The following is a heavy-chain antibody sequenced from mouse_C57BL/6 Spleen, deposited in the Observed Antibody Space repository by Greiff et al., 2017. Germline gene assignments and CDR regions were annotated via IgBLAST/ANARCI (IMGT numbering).Heavy chain of an antibody. Sequence: QVQLKESGAELARPGASVKMSCKASGYTFTSYTMHWVKQRPGQGLEWIGYINPSSGYTKYNQKFKDKATLTADKSSSTAYMQLSSLTSEDSAVYYCAATAQGAWFAKRGQAALVTVSA. CDR2: INPSSGYT. CDR1: GYTFTSYT. D-gene: IGHD3-2*02. CDR3: AATAQGAWFAK. V-gene: IGHV1-4*01. J-gene: IGHJ3*01.